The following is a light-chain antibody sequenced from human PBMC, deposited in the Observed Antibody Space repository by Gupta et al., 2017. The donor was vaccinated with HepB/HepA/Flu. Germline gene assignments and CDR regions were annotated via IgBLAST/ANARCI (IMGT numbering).Light chain of an antibody. CDR2: DVS. CDR3: CSYTSSSTYV. J-gene: IGLJ1*01. CDR1: SSDVGGYNY. V-gene: IGLV2-14*03. Sequence: QSALTQPASVSGSPGPSITISCTGTSSDVGGYNYVSWYQQHPDKAPKLMIYDVSNRPSGVSNCFAGSKSGNTASLTISGLQAEDEADYFCCSYTSSSTYVFGTGTKVTVL.